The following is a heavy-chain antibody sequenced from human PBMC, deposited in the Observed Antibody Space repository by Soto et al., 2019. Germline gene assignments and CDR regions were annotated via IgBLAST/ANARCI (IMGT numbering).Heavy chain of an antibody. CDR1: GDTFSTYT. J-gene: IGHJ1*01. CDR2: ISAYNGNT. D-gene: IGHD3-22*01. CDR3: ARGWGSSGPLPYGYFQH. V-gene: IGHV1-18*01. Sequence: GASVKVSCKASGDTFSTYTITWMRQAPGQGLEWMGWISAYNGNTNYAQKLQGRVTMTTDTSTSTAYMELRSLRSDDTAVYYCARGWGSSGPLPYGYFQHWGQGTLVTVSS.